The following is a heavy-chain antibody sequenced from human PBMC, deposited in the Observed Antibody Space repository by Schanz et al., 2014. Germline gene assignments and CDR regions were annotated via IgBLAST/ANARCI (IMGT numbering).Heavy chain of an antibody. D-gene: IGHD6-19*01. V-gene: IGHV1-2*06. CDR2: INPNSGAT. J-gene: IGHJ4*02. Sequence: QVQLVQSGAEVKKPGSSVKVSCKASGGTFSSYTISWVRQAPGQGLEWMGRINPNSGATNYAQNFQGRVTMTRDTSITTAYMELSSLRSDDTAVYYCARESRIAVPGNWDYWGQGTLVTVSS. CDR1: GGTFSSYT. CDR3: ARESRIAVPGNWDY.